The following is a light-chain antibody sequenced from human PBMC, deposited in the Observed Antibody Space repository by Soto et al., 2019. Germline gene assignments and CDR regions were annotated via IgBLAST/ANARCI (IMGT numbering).Light chain of an antibody. CDR3: RQSSNWPPWT. V-gene: IGKV3-11*01. Sequence: EIVLTQSPATLSLSPGERATFSCKASQSVGTSLAWFQQKPGQAPRLLIYDASVRSTGIPARFSGSGSGTDVTLTISRLQPEDIAMYYCRQSSNWPPWTFGRGTRVEI. J-gene: IGKJ1*01. CDR2: DAS. CDR1: QSVGTS.